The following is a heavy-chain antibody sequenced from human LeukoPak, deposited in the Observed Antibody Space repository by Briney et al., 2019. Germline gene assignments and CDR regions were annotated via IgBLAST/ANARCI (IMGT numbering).Heavy chain of an antibody. CDR2: VYSSGST. CDR1: GGSISSYY. CDR3: ATGVDAFDM. V-gene: IGHV4-59*01. Sequence: PSETLSLTCTVSGGSISSYYWSWIRQPPGKGLEWIGYVYSSGSTNYNPSLKSRVTISVDTSQNQFSLRLSSVTAADTAMYYCATGVDAFDMWGQGTMVTVSS. J-gene: IGHJ3*02.